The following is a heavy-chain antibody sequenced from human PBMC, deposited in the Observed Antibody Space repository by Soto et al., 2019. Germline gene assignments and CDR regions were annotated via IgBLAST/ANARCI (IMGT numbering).Heavy chain of an antibody. J-gene: IGHJ6*02. V-gene: IGHV3-30*18. CDR1: GFTFSSYG. CDR3: AKEGRSSWYYYYYYGMDV. CDR2: ISYDGSNK. D-gene: IGHD6-13*01. Sequence: GGSLRLSCAASGFTFSSYGMHWVRQAPGKGLEWVAVISYDGSNKYYADSVKGRFTISRDNSKNTLYLQMNSLRAEDTAVYYCAKEGRSSWYYYYYYGMDVWGQGTTVTVSS.